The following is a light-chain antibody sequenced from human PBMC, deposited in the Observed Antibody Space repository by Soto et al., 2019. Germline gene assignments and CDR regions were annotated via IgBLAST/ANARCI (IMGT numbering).Light chain of an antibody. J-gene: IGLJ1*01. CDR1: SGHSNYA. V-gene: IGLV4-69*01. CDR2: VNSDGSH. CDR3: QTWGTGIRV. Sequence: QLVLTQSPAASASLGASVKLTCTLSSGHSNYALAWHQQQPEKGPRYLMKVNSDGSHRKGDGIPDRFSGSSSGAQRYLTISSLQSEDEADYYCQTWGTGIRVFGTGTKLTVL.